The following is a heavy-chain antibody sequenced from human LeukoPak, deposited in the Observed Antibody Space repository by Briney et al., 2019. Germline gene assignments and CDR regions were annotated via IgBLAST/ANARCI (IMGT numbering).Heavy chain of an antibody. Sequence: GASVKVSCKASGGTFSSYAISWVRQAPGQGLEWMGGIIPIFGTANYAQKFQGRVTITADESTSTAYMELSSLRSEDTAVYYCARGGVVVPAAMRWFDPWGQGTLVTVSS. CDR2: IIPIFGTA. D-gene: IGHD2-2*01. J-gene: IGHJ5*02. V-gene: IGHV1-69*01. CDR1: GGTFSSYA. CDR3: ARGGVVVPAAMRWFDP.